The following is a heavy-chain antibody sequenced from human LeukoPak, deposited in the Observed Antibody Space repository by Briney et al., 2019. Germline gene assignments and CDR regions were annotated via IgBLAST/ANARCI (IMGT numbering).Heavy chain of an antibody. CDR2: VSAHGDTT. V-gene: IGHV3-23*01. D-gene: IGHD2-21*02. J-gene: IGHJ2*01. Sequence: GGSLRLSCAASRFSFPTYGMAWVHQAPGKGLEWVSAVSAHGDTTYYAESVKGRFSISRGNSKNTIFLQMNSLRAEDTATYYCAKGGVTSAVTAGTNWYFDLWGPGTLVTVSS. CDR3: AKGGVTSAVTAGTNWYFDL. CDR1: RFSFPTYG.